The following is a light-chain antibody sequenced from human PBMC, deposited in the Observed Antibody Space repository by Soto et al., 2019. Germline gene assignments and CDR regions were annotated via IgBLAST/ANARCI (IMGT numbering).Light chain of an antibody. Sequence: DIMRTESRDCLAVSVRERATINCRSSHRLFFASNNKNFLSWYQQKPGQPPKLLIAWSSTRESGVPDRFTGSGSGTDFSLTITNLQAEDVAFYYCLQYFSTPRTFGQGTKVDIK. CDR1: HRLFFASNNKNF. J-gene: IGKJ1*01. CDR2: WSS. CDR3: LQYFSTPRT. V-gene: IGKV4-1*01.